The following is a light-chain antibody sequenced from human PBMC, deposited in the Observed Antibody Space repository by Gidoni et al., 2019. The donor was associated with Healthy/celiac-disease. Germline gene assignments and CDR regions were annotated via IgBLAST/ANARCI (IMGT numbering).Light chain of an antibody. J-gene: IGKJ4*01. Sequence: DIQMTQSPSSLSASVGDRVTITCRASQSISSYLNWYQQKPGKAPKLLIYAASILQSGVPSRFSGSGSGTEFTLTISSLQPEDFATYYCQQSYSTLLTFGGGTKVEIK. CDR1: QSISSY. CDR2: AAS. V-gene: IGKV1-39*01. CDR3: QQSYSTLLT.